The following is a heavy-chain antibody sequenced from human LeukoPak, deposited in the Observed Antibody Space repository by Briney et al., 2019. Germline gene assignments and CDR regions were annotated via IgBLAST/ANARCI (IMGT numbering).Heavy chain of an antibody. CDR3: ASSGIAVAPENDY. Sequence: ASVKVSCKASGYTFTGYYMHWVRQAPGQGLEWMGWINPNSGGTNYAQKFQGRVTMTRDTSISTAYMELSRLRSDDTAVYYFASSGIAVAPENDYWGQGTLVTVSS. CDR1: GYTFTGYY. CDR2: INPNSGGT. J-gene: IGHJ4*02. V-gene: IGHV1-2*02. D-gene: IGHD6-19*01.